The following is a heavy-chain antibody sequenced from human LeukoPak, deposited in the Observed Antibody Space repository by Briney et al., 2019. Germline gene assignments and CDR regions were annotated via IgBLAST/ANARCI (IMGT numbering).Heavy chain of an antibody. D-gene: IGHD6-13*01. J-gene: IGHJ4*02. CDR1: GFTFNSYW. Sequence: GGSLRLSCVVSGFTFNSYWMHWVRQAPGKGLEWVSAISGSGGSTYYADSVKGRFTISRDNSKNTLYLQMNSLRAEDTAVYYCAKVGGYSSSWYEGYFFDHWDQGTLVTVSS. CDR3: AKVGGYSSSWYEGYFFDH. CDR2: ISGSGGST. V-gene: IGHV3-23*01.